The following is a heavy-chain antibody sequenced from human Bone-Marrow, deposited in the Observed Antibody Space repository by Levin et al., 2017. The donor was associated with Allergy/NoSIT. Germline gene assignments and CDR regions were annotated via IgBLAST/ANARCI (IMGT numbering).Heavy chain of an antibody. V-gene: IGHV3-33*01. CDR1: GFTFSSYG. Sequence: GGSLRLSCAASGFTFSSYGMHWVRQAPGKGLEWVAVIWYDGSNKYYADSVKGRFTISRDNSKNTLYLQMNSLRAEDTAVYYCARVGGEQQLVHEDYFDYWGQGTLVTVSS. CDR3: ARVGGEQQLVHEDYFDY. J-gene: IGHJ4*02. D-gene: IGHD6-13*01. CDR2: IWYDGSNK.